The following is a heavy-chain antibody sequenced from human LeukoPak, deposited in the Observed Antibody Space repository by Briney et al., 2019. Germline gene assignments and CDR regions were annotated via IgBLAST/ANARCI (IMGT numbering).Heavy chain of an antibody. CDR3: ARDRITWDAFDI. CDR2: IIPILGIA. CDR1: GGTFSSYT. J-gene: IGHJ3*02. V-gene: IGHV1-69*04. D-gene: IGHD1-14*01. Sequence: GASVKVSCKASGGTFSSYTISWVRQAPGQGREWMGRIIPILGIANYAQKFQGRVTITADKSTSTAYMELSSLRSEDTAVYYCARDRITWDAFDIWGQGTMVTVSS.